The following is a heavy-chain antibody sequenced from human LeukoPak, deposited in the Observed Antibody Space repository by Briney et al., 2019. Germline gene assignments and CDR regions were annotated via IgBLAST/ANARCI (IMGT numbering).Heavy chain of an antibody. J-gene: IGHJ4*02. V-gene: IGHV1-8*01. D-gene: IGHD3-10*01. Sequence: GASVKVSCKASGYTFTSYDINWVRQTTGQRLEWMGWMNPNSGNTGYAQKFQGRVTMTRNTSISTAYMELSSLRSDDTAVYYCARGPIYGSGSYFDYWGQGTLVTVSS. CDR1: GYTFTSYD. CDR3: ARGPIYGSGSYFDY. CDR2: MNPNSGNT.